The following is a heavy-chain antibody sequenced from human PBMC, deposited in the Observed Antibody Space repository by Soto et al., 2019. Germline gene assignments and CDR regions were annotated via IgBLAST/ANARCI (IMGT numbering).Heavy chain of an antibody. CDR3: ARVDMVRGVIHGMDV. CDR2: IWYDGSNK. J-gene: IGHJ6*02. Sequence: QVQLVESGGGVVQPGRSLRLSCAASGFTFSSYGMHWVRQAPGKGLEWVAVIWYDGSNKYYADSVKGRFTISRDNSKNTLYLQMNSLRAEDTAVYYCARVDMVRGVIHGMDVWGQGTTVTVSS. V-gene: IGHV3-33*01. CDR1: GFTFSSYG. D-gene: IGHD3-10*01.